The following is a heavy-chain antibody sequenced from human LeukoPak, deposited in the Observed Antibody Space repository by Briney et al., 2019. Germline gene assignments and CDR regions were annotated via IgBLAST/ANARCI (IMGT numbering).Heavy chain of an antibody. Sequence: GESLKISCKGSGYSFTNYWIGWVRQMPGKGLEWMAFIYPGDSDTRYSPSFQGQVTISADKSISTAYLQWSSLRASDTAMYYCARQRSRDGYNYDGFDIWGQGTMVTVSS. J-gene: IGHJ3*02. V-gene: IGHV5-51*01. CDR2: IYPGDSDT. CDR3: ARQRSRDGYNYDGFDI. CDR1: GYSFTNYW. D-gene: IGHD5-24*01.